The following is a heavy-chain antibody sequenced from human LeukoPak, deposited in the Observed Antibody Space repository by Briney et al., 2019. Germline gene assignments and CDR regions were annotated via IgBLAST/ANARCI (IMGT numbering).Heavy chain of an antibody. V-gene: IGHV3-23*01. Sequence: GGSLRLSCAASGFTFTSYAMSWVRQAPGKGLEWVSGISINVDNTYYADSVKGRFTISRDNSKSTLFLQMNSLRAEDTAVYYCARFSRSYCSSTGCSKYFDYWGPGTLVTVSS. CDR2: ISINVDNT. CDR3: ARFSRSYCSSTGCSKYFDY. D-gene: IGHD2-2*01. CDR1: GFTFTSYA. J-gene: IGHJ4*02.